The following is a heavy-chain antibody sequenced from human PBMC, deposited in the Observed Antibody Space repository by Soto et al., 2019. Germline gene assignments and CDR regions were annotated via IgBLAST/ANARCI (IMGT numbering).Heavy chain of an antibody. CDR1: GASIAGSSY. V-gene: IGHV4-4*07. D-gene: IGHD2-8*02. Sequence: PSETLSLTCSVSGASIAGSSYWSWIRQPAGKGLEWIGRFSLSGTTNYSPSLRSRVTMSADVSKNQFSLRLTSVTAADTALYYCARGMTPPGAPAWYYFDSWGQGTLVT. CDR3: ARGMTPPGAPAWYYFDS. CDR2: FSLSGTT. J-gene: IGHJ4*02.